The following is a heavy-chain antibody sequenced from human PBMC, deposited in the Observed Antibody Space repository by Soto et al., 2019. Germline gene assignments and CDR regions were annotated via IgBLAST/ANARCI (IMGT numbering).Heavy chain of an antibody. V-gene: IGHV4-30-4*01. CDR1: GGSISSGDYY. CDR2: IYYSGST. Sequence: QVQLQESGPGLVKPSQTLSLTCTVSGGSISSGDYYWSWIRQPPGKGLEWIGSIYYSGSTYYNPSPKSRVTISVATPKNQFPLKLNSVTAADTAVYYCASRHSSPYFDYWGQGTLVTVSS. J-gene: IGHJ4*02. CDR3: ASRHSSPYFDY. D-gene: IGHD6-13*01.